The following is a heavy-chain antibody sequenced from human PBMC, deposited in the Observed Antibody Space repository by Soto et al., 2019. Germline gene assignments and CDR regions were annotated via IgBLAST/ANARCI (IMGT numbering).Heavy chain of an antibody. CDR1: GFTFNNGS. CDR3: AKDRLAGNFDY. Sequence: AGGSLRLSCAASGFTFNNGSMNWVRQAPGKGLEWVATISNTGGSTYYADSVKGRFTISRDNSKNTLYLQMNSLRVEDTAVYYCAKDRLAGNFDYWGQGTQVTVSS. V-gene: IGHV3-23*01. CDR2: ISNTGGST. J-gene: IGHJ4*02.